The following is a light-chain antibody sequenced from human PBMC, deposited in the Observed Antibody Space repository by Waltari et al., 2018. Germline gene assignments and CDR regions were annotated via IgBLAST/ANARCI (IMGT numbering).Light chain of an antibody. CDR1: DIADKS. Sequence: SYVLTQTPSVSVAPGQTARVTCGGNDIADKSVQWDQQKPGQAPLLVVYDNKDRPSGIPGRFAGSNSGNTATLTISRVEAGDEADYYCQVWDSNSDHIIFGGGTKVTVL. CDR3: QVWDSNSDHII. CDR2: DNK. J-gene: IGLJ2*01. V-gene: IGLV3-21*02.